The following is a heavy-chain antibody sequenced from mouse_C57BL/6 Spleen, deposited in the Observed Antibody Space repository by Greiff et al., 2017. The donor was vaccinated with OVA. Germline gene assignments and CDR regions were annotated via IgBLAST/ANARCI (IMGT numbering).Heavy chain of an antibody. CDR1: GFTFSSYT. D-gene: IGHD1-1*01. Sequence: EVMLVESGGGLVKPGGSLKPSCAASGFTFSSYTMSWVRQTPEKRLEWVATISGGGGNTYYPDSVKGRFTISRDNAKNTLYLQMSSLRSEDTALYYCARLGNYYGSRRDWYFDVWGTGTTVTVSS. J-gene: IGHJ1*03. CDR2: ISGGGGNT. V-gene: IGHV5-9*01. CDR3: ARLGNYYGSRRDWYFDV.